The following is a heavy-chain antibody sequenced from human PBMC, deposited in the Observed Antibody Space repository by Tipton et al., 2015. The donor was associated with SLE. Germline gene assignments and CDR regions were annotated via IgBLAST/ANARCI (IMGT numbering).Heavy chain of an antibody. CDR3: PIYYHDSTGLHWFDP. CDR1: GGSISSYY. CDR2: TYYSGSP. J-gene: IGHJ5*02. V-gene: IGHV4-31*06. Sequence: TLSLTCTVSGGSISSYYWSWIRQHPGKGLEWIGCTYYSGSPYYNPSLKSRVTISLDMSKNQFSLRLSSVTAADTAVYYCPIYYHDSTGLHWFDPWGQGTLVTVSS. D-gene: IGHD3-22*01.